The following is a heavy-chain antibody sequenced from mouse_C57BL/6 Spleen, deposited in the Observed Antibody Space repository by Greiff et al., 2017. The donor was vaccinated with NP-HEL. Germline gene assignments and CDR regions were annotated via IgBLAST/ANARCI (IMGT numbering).Heavy chain of an antibody. J-gene: IGHJ2*01. CDR3: ARLETKNFYFDY. V-gene: IGHV1-81*01. CDR1: GYTFTSYG. Sequence: VQLQQSGAELARPGASVKLSCKASGYTFTSYGISWVKQRTGQGLEWIGEIYPRSGNTYYNEKFKGNATLTADKSSSTAYMELRSLTSEDSAVYFCARLETKNFYFDYWGQGTTLTVSS. CDR2: IYPRSGNT.